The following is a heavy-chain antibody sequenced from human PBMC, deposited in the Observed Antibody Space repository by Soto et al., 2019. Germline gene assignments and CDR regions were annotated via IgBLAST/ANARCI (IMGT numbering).Heavy chain of an antibody. J-gene: IGHJ4*02. CDR3: ARDQGITMIVVVPDY. D-gene: IGHD3-22*01. CDR1: GFTFSSYA. Sequence: QVQLVESGGGVVQPGRSPRLSCAASGFTFSSYAMHWVRQAPGKGLEWVAVISYDGSNKYYADSVKGRFTISRDNSKNTLYLQMNSLRAEDTAVYYCARDQGITMIVVVPDYWGQGTLVTVSS. CDR2: ISYDGSNK. V-gene: IGHV3-30-3*01.